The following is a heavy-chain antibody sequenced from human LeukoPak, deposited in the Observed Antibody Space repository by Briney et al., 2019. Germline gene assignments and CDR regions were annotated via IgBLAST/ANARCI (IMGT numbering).Heavy chain of an antibody. CDR2: ISGSGGST. CDR3: AKSQPPDYCGGGSCYVDFGSLGWGDWDYYYGMDV. J-gene: IGHJ6*02. D-gene: IGHD2-15*01. CDR1: GFTFSSYA. Sequence: GGSLRLFCAASGFTFSSYAMSWVRQAPGKGLEWVSAISGSGGSTYYADSVKGRFTISRDNSKNTLYLQMNSLRAEDTAVYYCAKSQPPDYCGGGSCYVDFGSLGWGDWDYYYGMDVWGQGTTVTVSS. V-gene: IGHV3-23*01.